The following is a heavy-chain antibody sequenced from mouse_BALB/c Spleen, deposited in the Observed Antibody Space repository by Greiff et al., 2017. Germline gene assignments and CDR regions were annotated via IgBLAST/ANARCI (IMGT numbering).Heavy chain of an antibody. J-gene: IGHJ4*01. V-gene: IGHV1-5*01. Sequence: VQLKESGTVLARPGASVKMSCKASGYSFTSYWMHWVKQRPGQGLEWIGAIYPGNSDTSYNQKFKGKAKLTAVTSASTAYMELSSLTNEDSAVYYCTRHYYGSEKAMDYWGQGTSVTVSS. CDR2: IYPGNSDT. CDR3: TRHYYGSEKAMDY. D-gene: IGHD1-1*01. CDR1: GYSFTSYW.